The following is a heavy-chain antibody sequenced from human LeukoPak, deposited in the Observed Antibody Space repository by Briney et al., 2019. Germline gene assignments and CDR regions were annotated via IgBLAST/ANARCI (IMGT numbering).Heavy chain of an antibody. J-gene: IGHJ3*02. CDR1: GFNFSSYS. V-gene: IGHV3-48*01. D-gene: IGHD3-22*01. Sequence: GGSLRLSCAASGFNFSSYSMNWVRQAPGKGLEWVSYFSRSSSTIYYADSVEGRFTISRDNAKNSLYLQMNSLRAEDTAVYYCARAIGYYYDSSGYPNDAFDIWGQGTMVTVSS. CDR3: ARAIGYYYDSSGYPNDAFDI. CDR2: FSRSSSTI.